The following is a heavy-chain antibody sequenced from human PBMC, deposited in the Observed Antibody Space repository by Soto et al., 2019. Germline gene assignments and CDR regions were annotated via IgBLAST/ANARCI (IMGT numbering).Heavy chain of an antibody. CDR3: ARRGGGTMIVVAQAHAFDI. Sequence: SQLRSLTCTVSGGSISSSSYYWGWIRQPPGKGLEWIGSIYYSGSTYYNPSLKSRVTISVDTSKNQFSLKLSSVTAADTAVYYCARRGGGTMIVVAQAHAFDIWGQGTMVTVSS. V-gene: IGHV4-39*01. D-gene: IGHD3-22*01. CDR1: GGSISSSSYY. CDR2: IYYSGST. J-gene: IGHJ3*02.